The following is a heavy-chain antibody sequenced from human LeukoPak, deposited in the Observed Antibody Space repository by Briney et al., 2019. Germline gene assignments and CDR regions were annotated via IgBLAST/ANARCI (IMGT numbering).Heavy chain of an antibody. CDR1: GYTFINYG. Sequence: ASMKGSCKASGYTFINYGFSWVRQAPGQGLERMGWISAYNGNTNYLQKFQSRVTMTTDTSTNTVYMELRGLRSDDTAVYYCARVSTNSRVAGYDPQWYFDLWGRGTPVTVSP. CDR2: ISAYNGNT. V-gene: IGHV1-18*04. CDR3: ARVSTNSRVAGYDPQWYFDL. J-gene: IGHJ2*01. D-gene: IGHD5-12*01.